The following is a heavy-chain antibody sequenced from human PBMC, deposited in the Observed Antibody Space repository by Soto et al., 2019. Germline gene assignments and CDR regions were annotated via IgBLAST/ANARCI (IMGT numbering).Heavy chain of an antibody. CDR1: GCTFTTYA. Sequence: EVQLLESGGGFVQPGGSLRLSCAASGCTFTTYAMTWVRQAPGKGLEWVSAISGSGGSTYYADSVKGRFTISRDNSKNLLYLQMNSLRAEDTAVYYCAKNGATHFISSSHWGQGTLVTVSS. J-gene: IGHJ4*02. V-gene: IGHV3-23*01. D-gene: IGHD2-15*01. CDR3: AKNGATHFISSSH. CDR2: ISGSGGST.